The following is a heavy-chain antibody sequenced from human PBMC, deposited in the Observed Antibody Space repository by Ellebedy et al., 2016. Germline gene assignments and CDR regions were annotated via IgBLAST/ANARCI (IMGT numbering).Heavy chain of an antibody. CDR3: ARDLGGSHLLPDYFDY. V-gene: IGHV3-48*01. Sequence: GGSLRLSCAASGFTFSDYGMNWVRQAPGKGLEWVSYISSSSSTIYYADSVKGRFTISRDTAKNSLYLQMNSLRAEDTAVYYCARDLGGSHLLPDYFDYWGQGTLVTVSS. D-gene: IGHD3-10*01. J-gene: IGHJ4*02. CDR2: ISSSSSTI. CDR1: GFTFSDYG.